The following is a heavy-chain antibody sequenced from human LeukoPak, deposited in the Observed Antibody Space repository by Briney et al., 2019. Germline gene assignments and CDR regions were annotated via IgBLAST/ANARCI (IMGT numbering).Heavy chain of an antibody. Sequence: PSETPSLTCAVYGGSFSGYYWSWIRQPPGKGLEWIGEINHSGSTNYNPSLKSRVTISVDTSKNQFSLKLSSVTAADTAVYYCARHGLLWFGELVKIGWFDPWGQGTLVTVSS. CDR1: GGSFSGYY. CDR2: INHSGST. V-gene: IGHV4-34*01. CDR3: ARHGLLWFGELVKIGWFDP. D-gene: IGHD3-10*01. J-gene: IGHJ5*02.